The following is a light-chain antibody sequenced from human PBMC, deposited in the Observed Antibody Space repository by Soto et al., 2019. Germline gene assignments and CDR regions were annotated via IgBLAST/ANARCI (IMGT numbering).Light chain of an antibody. V-gene: IGLV1-47*02. CDR3: AAWDDSLSGRL. CDR1: TFNIGSNF. Sequence: QSVLTQPPSASGTPGQTVAVSCSGSTFNIGSNFVYWYQQLPGTAPKLLIYSNDQRPSGVPDRFSGSKSGTSASLAISGLRSEDEADYYCAAWDDSLSGRLFGTGTKLTVL. J-gene: IGLJ1*01. CDR2: SND.